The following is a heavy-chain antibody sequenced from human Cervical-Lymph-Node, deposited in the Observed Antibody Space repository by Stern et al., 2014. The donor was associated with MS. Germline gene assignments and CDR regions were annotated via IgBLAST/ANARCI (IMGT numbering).Heavy chain of an antibody. CDR1: GGTFSSYT. D-gene: IGHD5-18*01. CDR2: IIPILGIA. Sequence: QVQLVQSGAEVKKPGSSVKVSCKASGGTFSSYTISWVRQAPGQGLEWMGRIIPILGIANYAQKFQGRVTVTADKSTSTAYMELSSLRSEDTAVYYCARDPTFDGYPGYFDYWGQGTLVTVSS. V-gene: IGHV1-69*04. CDR3: ARDPTFDGYPGYFDY. J-gene: IGHJ4*02.